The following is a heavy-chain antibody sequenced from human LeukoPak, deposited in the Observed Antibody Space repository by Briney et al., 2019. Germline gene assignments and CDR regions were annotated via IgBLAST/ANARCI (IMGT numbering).Heavy chain of an antibody. D-gene: IGHD3-22*01. Sequence: SGGSLRLSCAASGFTFSNAWMSWVRQAPGKGLEWVGRIKSKTDGGTTDYAAPVKGRFTISRDDSKNTLYLQMNSLKTEDTAVYYCTTVYDSSGYDKGDYWGQGTLVTVSS. CDR1: GFTFSNAW. V-gene: IGHV3-15*01. CDR3: TTVYDSSGYDKGDY. J-gene: IGHJ4*02. CDR2: IKSKTDGGTT.